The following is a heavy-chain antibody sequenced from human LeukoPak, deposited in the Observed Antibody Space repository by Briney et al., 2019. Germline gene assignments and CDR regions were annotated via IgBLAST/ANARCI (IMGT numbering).Heavy chain of an antibody. D-gene: IGHD4-11*01. J-gene: IGHJ3*02. Sequence: PGGSLRLSCAASGFTFSSYSMNWVRQAPGKGLEWVSSISSSSSYIYYADSVKGRFTISRDNAKNSLYLQMNSLRAEDTAVYYCARALLQWHDAFDIWGQGTMVTVSS. CDR2: ISSSSSYI. CDR3: ARALLQWHDAFDI. CDR1: GFTFSSYS. V-gene: IGHV3-21*01.